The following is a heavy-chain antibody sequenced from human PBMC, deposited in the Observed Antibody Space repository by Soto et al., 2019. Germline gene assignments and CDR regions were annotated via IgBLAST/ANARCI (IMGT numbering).Heavy chain of an antibody. D-gene: IGHD6-6*01. CDR3: ARDGIAARPAYYYYGMDV. Sequence: GSSVKVSCKASGGTFSSYAISWVRQAPGQGLEWMGGIIPIFGTANYAQKFQGRVTITADESTSTAYMELSSLRSEDTAVYYCARDGIAARPAYYYYGMDVWGQGTTVTVSS. CDR1: GGTFSSYA. J-gene: IGHJ6*02. V-gene: IGHV1-69*13. CDR2: IIPIFGTA.